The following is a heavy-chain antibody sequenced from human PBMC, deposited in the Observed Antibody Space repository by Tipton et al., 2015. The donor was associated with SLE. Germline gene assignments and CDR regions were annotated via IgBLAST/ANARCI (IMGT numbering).Heavy chain of an antibody. Sequence: TLSLTCNVSVYSISSSHWWGWIRQPPGKGLEWIGHIYYGGTIYYNPSLKSRVTMSIDTSKNQFSLKLSSVTDVDTAVYYCASELTPLYGMDVWGQGTTVTVSS. V-gene: IGHV4-28*02. J-gene: IGHJ6*02. CDR3: ASELTPLYGMDV. D-gene: IGHD1-7*01. CDR1: VYSISSSHW. CDR2: IYYGGTI.